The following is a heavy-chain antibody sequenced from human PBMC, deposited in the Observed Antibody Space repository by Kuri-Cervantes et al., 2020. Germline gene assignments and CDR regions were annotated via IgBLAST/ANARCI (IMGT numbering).Heavy chain of an antibody. CDR2: ISSDGSNK. J-gene: IGHJ6*03. D-gene: IGHD3-22*01. CDR1: GFTFSSYG. Sequence: GESLKISCAASGFTFSSYGMHWVRQAPGKGLEWVAVISSDGSNKYHADSVKGRFTISRNNSQNTLYLQMNSLRAEDTAVYYCARVNTMMAWCQYYYMDVWGKGTTVTVSS. V-gene: IGHV3-30*05. CDR3: ARVNTMMAWCQYYYMDV.